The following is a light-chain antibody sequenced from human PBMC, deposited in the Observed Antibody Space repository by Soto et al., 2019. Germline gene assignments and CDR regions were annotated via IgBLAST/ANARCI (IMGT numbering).Light chain of an antibody. CDR3: LQDYGDSWT. Sequence: EIALTQSPATLSLSPGERATLSCRASQSVSARFLAWYQHRPGQAPRLLISATSTRAPGIPDRFSGSGSGTDFTLTISSLQPEDFASYYCLQDYGDSWTFGQGTKVDIK. J-gene: IGKJ1*01. V-gene: IGKV3D-7*01. CDR1: QSVSARF. CDR2: ATS.